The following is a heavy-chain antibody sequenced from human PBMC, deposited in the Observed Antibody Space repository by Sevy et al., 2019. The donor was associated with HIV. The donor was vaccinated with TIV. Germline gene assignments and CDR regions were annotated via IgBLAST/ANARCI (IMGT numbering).Heavy chain of an antibody. V-gene: IGHV3-66*02. CDR3: LSLFLSYRCGWSYFDY. CDR2: IFSSGST. D-gene: IGHD6-19*01. CDR1: GFTVNDKY. Sequence: GGSLRLSCAISGFTVNDKYIIWVRQAPGKGLEWVSVIFSSGSTYYEDSAKGRFTISRDNSKNTVDLQMNSVRAEDTAVYYCLSLFLSYRCGWSYFDYWGQGTLVTVSS. J-gene: IGHJ4*02.